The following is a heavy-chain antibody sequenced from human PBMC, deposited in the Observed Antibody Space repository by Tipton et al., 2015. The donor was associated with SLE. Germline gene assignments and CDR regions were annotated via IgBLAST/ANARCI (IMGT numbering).Heavy chain of an antibody. CDR2: IYSDETNT. D-gene: IGHD4-17*01. V-gene: IGHV3-23*03. Sequence: SLRLSCAASGFTLNNYAMSWVRQAPGTGLEWVSLIYSDETNTHYVDAVKGRFTISRDDSKNTLYLQMNSLRAEDTAIYYCARDAYGDSTVLLDYWGQGTLVTVAS. CDR3: ARDAYGDSTVLLDY. CDR1: GFTLNNYA. J-gene: IGHJ4*02.